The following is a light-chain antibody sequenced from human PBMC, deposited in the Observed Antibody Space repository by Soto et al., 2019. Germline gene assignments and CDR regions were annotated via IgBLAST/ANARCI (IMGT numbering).Light chain of an antibody. CDR1: SSNIGAGYD. J-gene: IGLJ3*02. CDR2: GNT. V-gene: IGLV1-40*01. CDR3: SSYAGGNKWV. Sequence: QSVLTQPPSVSGAPGQRVTISCTGSSSNIGAGYDVHWYQQRPGTAPKLLIFGNTNRPSGVPDRFSGSKSGTSASLAITGLQAEDEGDYYCSSYAGGNKWVFGGGTKVTVL.